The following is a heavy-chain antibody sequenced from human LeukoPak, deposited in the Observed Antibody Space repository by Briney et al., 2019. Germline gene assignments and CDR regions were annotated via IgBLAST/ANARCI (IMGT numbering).Heavy chain of an antibody. D-gene: IGHD6-19*01. J-gene: IGHJ4*02. CDR2: IYHSGST. CDR3: ACSAAVALFGDY. Sequence: SETLSLTCAVSGGSISSGGYSWSWIRQPPGKGLEWIGYIYHSGSTYYNPSLKSRVTISVDRSKNQFSLKLSSVTAADTAVYYCACSAAVALFGDYWGQGTLVIVSS. V-gene: IGHV4-30-2*01. CDR1: GGSISSGGYS.